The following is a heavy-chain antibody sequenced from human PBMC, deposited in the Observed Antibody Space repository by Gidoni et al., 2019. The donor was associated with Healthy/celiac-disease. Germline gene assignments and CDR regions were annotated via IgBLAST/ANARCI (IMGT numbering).Heavy chain of an antibody. D-gene: IGHD3-22*01. CDR1: GGSISSSIYY. CDR3: ARRGYYDSSGYSNWFDP. Sequence: QLQLQESCPGLVKPSETLSLTCTVPGGSISSSIYYWCWIRPPPGKGLEWIGSIYYSGSTYYNPSLKSRVTISVDTSKNQFSLKLSSVTAADTAVYYCARRGYYDSSGYSNWFDPWGQGTLVTVSS. CDR2: IYYSGST. V-gene: IGHV4-39*01. J-gene: IGHJ5*02.